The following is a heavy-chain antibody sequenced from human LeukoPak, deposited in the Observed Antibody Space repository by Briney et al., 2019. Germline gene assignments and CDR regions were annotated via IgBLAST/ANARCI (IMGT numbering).Heavy chain of an antibody. CDR3: AKDQKGDGDWPFDY. Sequence: GGSLRLSCAASGFTFDDYAMHWVRQAPGKGLEWVSGISWNSGSIGYADSVKGRFTISRDNAKNSLYLQMNSLRAEDTALYYCAKDQKGDGDWPFDYWGQGTLVTVS. CDR1: GFTFDDYA. D-gene: IGHD4-17*01. V-gene: IGHV3-9*01. J-gene: IGHJ4*02. CDR2: ISWNSGSI.